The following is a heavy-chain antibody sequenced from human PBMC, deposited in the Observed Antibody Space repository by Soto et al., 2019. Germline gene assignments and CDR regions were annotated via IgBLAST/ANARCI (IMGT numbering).Heavy chain of an antibody. D-gene: IGHD1-26*01. V-gene: IGHV3-23*01. CDR3: AKGVELDV. CDR1: GFSFSSFA. CDR2: IGDSGAST. J-gene: IGHJ6*04. Sequence: EVLLLESGGGLVQPGGSLRLSCEASGFSFSSFAMNWVRQAPGKGLEWVSAIGDSGASTYYADSVKGRFTISRDNSRNTLYPPLNSLRAEDTAVYYCAKGVELDVWGNGPRVTVSS.